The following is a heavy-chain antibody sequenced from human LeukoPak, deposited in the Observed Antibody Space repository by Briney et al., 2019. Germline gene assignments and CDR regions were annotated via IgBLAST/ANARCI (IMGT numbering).Heavy chain of an antibody. Sequence: PGGSLRLSCAASGFTFSTYSMNWVRQAPGKGLEWVSYISSSGNTIYYEDSMKGRFTISRDNAKNSLYLQMNSLRAEDTAVYYCAREDGSSYYFDYWVQGTLVTVCS. CDR2: ISSSGNTI. CDR1: GFTFSTYS. CDR3: AREDGSSYYFDY. V-gene: IGHV3-48*04. D-gene: IGHD1-26*01. J-gene: IGHJ4*02.